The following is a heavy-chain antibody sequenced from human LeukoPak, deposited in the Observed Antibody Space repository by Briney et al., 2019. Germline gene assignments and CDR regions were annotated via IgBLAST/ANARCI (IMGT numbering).Heavy chain of an antibody. J-gene: IGHJ6*03. CDR2: IYPGDSDT. V-gene: IGHV5-51*01. CDR1: GYSFTSYW. D-gene: IGHD3-10*01. Sequence: GESLKISCKGSGYSFTSYWIGWVRQMPGKGLEWMGIIYPGDSDTRYSPSFQGQVTISADKSISTAYPQWSSLKASDTAMYYCARHEAGKYNYGSGSSYYYYYYMDVWGKGTTVTVSS. CDR3: ARHEAGKYNYGSGSSYYYYYYMDV.